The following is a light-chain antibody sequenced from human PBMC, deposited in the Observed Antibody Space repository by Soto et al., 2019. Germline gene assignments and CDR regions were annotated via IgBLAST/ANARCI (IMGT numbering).Light chain of an antibody. CDR2: AAS. Sequence: DIQMTQSPSSLSASVGDRVTITCRASQGISNSLAWYQQKPGKVPKLLIYAASTLQSGVPSRFSGNGSGSATDFTLTISSLQPEDVATYYCQKYNSAPRTFGPGTKVEMK. CDR1: QGISNS. J-gene: IGKJ1*01. CDR3: QKYNSAPRT. V-gene: IGKV1-27*01.